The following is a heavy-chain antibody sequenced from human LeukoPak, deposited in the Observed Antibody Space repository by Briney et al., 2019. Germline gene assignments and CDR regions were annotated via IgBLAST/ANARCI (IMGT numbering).Heavy chain of an antibody. D-gene: IGHD3-3*01. V-gene: IGHV4-34*01. CDR3: ARDVYDFWSGYSAPSNWFDP. J-gene: IGHJ5*02. Sequence: SETLSLTCAVYGGSFSGYYWSWIRQPPGKGLEWIGEINHSGSTNYNPSLKSRVTMSVDTSKNQFSLKLSSVTAADTAVYYCARDVYDFWSGYSAPSNWFDPWGQGTLVTVSS. CDR1: GGSFSGYY. CDR2: INHSGST.